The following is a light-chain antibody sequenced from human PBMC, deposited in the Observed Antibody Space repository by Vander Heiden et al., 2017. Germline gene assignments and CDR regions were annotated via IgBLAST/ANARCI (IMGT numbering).Light chain of an antibody. V-gene: IGKV1-5*01. CDR2: DAS. Sequence: DIQMTQSPSTLSASVGDRVTITCRASQSISSWLAWYQQKPGKAPKLLIYDASSLESGVPSRFSGSGYGTEFTLTISSRQPDDFATYYCQQYNSYSLFTFGPGTKVDIK. J-gene: IGKJ3*01. CDR1: QSISSW. CDR3: QQYNSYSLFT.